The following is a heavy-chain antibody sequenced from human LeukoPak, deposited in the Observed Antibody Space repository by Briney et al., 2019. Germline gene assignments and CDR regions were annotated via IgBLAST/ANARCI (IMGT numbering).Heavy chain of an antibody. CDR3: ARGYNAGWFDY. J-gene: IGHJ4*03. V-gene: IGHV3-30*04. CDR1: GFTFSSHT. Sequence: AGGSRRLSCAASGFTFSSHTTHWVRQAPGKGLEWVAVISFDGTIQSYADSVKDRFTISRDNPTNTLFLHMNSLRPEATAIYYCARGYNAGWFDYWGPGTLITVSS. CDR2: ISFDGTIQ. D-gene: IGHD6-19*01.